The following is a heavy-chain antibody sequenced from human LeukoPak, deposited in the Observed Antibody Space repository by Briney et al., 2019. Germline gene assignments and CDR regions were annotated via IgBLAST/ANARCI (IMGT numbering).Heavy chain of an antibody. Sequence: TGGSLRLSCAASGFTFSSYAMSWVRQAPGKGLEWVSAISGSGGSTYYADSVKGRFTISRDNSKNTLYLQMNSLRAEDTAVYYCAKARLVGNYYYGMDVWGQGTTVTVSS. CDR1: GFTFSSYA. V-gene: IGHV3-23*01. CDR2: ISGSGGST. J-gene: IGHJ6*02. D-gene: IGHD3-16*01. CDR3: AKARLVGNYYYGMDV.